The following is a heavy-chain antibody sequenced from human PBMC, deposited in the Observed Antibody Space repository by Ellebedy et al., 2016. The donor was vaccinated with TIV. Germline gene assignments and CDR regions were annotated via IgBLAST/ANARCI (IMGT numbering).Heavy chain of an antibody. J-gene: IGHJ6*02. CDR2: INPNSGGT. Sequence: ASVKVSCKASGGTFSSYAISWVRQAPGQGLEWMGWINPNSGGTNYAQKFQGRVTMTRDTSISTAYMELSRLRSDDTAVYYCAREGYYGSGSPLDYYYYYGMDVWGQGTTVTVSS. CDR1: GGTFSSYA. V-gene: IGHV1-2*02. CDR3: AREGYYGSGSPLDYYYYYGMDV. D-gene: IGHD3-10*01.